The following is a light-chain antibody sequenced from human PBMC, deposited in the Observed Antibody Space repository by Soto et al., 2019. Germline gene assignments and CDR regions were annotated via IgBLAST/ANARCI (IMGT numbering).Light chain of an antibody. V-gene: IGKV1-5*01. CDR1: QPISTW. J-gene: IGKJ1*01. Sequence: DIQVTQSPSTLSASVGDRVTITCRASQPISTWLAWYQEKPGKAPKLLIYDASSLEGGVPSRFSGSGSGTEFTLTISSLQPEDFATYYCLQHNVFPRTFGQGTKVDIK. CDR2: DAS. CDR3: LQHNVFPRT.